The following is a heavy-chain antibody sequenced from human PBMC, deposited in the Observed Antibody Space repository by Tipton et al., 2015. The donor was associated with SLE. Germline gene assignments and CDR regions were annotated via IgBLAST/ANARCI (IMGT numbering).Heavy chain of an antibody. V-gene: IGHV3-74*01. CDR2: LSTDGSVT. D-gene: IGHD6-19*01. CDR1: GFTFHNYW. CDR3: ARAPTISVAGTTDPFGMDV. J-gene: IGHJ6*02. Sequence: SLRLSCAASGFTFHNYWMHWVSQAPGKGLVWVSRLSTDGSVTTYADSVKGRLTISRDNAKNTLYLQMRSLRVEDTGIYYCARAPTISVAGTTDPFGMDVWGPGTRVTVSS.